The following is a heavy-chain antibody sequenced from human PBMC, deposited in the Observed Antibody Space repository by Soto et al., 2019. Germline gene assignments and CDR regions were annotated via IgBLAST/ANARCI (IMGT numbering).Heavy chain of an antibody. Sequence: QVQLVESGGGVVQPGTSLRLSCAASGFSFSKYGIHWVRQAPGKGLEWVAIITYDGSNKYYLDSVKGRFTISRDNSRNTAFLQMDSLTAEDTATYYCAKALSEWIPTYSVDSWGQGARVTVTS. CDR2: ITYDGSNK. CDR1: GFSFSKYG. D-gene: IGHD3-3*01. V-gene: IGHV3-30*18. J-gene: IGHJ4*02. CDR3: AKALSEWIPTYSVDS.